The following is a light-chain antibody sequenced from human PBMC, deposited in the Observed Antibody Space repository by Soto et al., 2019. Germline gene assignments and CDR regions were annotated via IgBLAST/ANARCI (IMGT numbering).Light chain of an antibody. CDR3: SSYTISRTVV. J-gene: IGLJ2*01. CDR1: SSDVGGYNY. Sequence: QSAMTQPASVSGSPGQSITISCTGTSSDVGGYNYVSWYQQHPGKAPKLMIYDVSNRPSGVSNRFSGSKSGNTASLTISGLQAEDEADYYCSSYTISRTVVFGGGTKVTVL. CDR2: DVS. V-gene: IGLV2-14*01.